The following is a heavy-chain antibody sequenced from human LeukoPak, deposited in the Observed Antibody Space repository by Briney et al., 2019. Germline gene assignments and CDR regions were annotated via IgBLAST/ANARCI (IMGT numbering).Heavy chain of an antibody. J-gene: IGHJ4*02. D-gene: IGHD1-26*01. CDR2: ISSSGNAI. V-gene: IGHV3-48*01. CDR1: GFTFGSFG. Sequence: GGSLRLSCAASGFTFGSFGMNWVRQAPGRGLEWVSYISSSGNAIYYAESVKGRFTISRDNARNSLNLQMDSLRVEDTAVYYCARAPLEIVGIDYWGQGTLVTVSS. CDR3: ARAPLEIVGIDY.